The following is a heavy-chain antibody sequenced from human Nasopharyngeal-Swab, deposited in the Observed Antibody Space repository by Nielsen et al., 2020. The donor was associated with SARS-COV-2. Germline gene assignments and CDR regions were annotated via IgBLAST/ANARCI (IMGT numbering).Heavy chain of an antibody. CDR3: ARTDSGSYMAYFDY. D-gene: IGHD1-26*01. CDR1: GFTGSSYA. V-gene: IGHV3-30-3*01. Sequence: GESLKISCVASGFTGSSYAMHWVRQAPGKGLEWVAVISYNGGIKYYADSVKGRFTISRDNSKNTLYLQMDSLRPEDTAVYYCARTDSGSYMAYFDYWGQGTQVIVSS. CDR2: ISYNGGIK. J-gene: IGHJ4*02.